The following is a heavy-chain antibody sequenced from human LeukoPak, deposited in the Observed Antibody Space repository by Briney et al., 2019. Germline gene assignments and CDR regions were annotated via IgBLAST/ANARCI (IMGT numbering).Heavy chain of an antibody. CDR2: IIPIFGTA. D-gene: IGHD6-13*01. J-gene: IGHJ6*02. CDR1: GGTFSSYG. V-gene: IGHV1-69*13. Sequence: SVKVSCKASGGTFSSYGISGVRQAPGQGLEWMGGIIPIFGTANFAQKFQGRVTITADESTSTAYMELSSLRSEDTAVYYCARGESSRWSSPVSTTHFYSTMDVWGQGTTVTVSS. CDR3: ARGESSRWSSPVSTTHFYSTMDV.